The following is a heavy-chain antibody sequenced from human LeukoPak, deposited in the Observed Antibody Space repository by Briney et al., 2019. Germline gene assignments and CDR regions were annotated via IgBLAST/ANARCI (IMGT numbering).Heavy chain of an antibody. CDR1: GFTFSSYA. D-gene: IGHD3-3*01. Sequence: PGGSLRLSCAASGFTFSSYAMHWVRQAPGKGLEWVAVISYDGSNKYYADSVKGRFTISRDNSKNTLYLQMNSLRAEDTAVYYCARARVLRFLESLFHPLDYWGQGTLVTVSS. V-gene: IGHV3-30-3*01. J-gene: IGHJ4*02. CDR2: ISYDGSNK. CDR3: ARARVLRFLESLFHPLDY.